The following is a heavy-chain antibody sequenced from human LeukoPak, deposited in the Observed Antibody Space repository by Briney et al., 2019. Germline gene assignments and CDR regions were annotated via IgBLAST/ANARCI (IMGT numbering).Heavy chain of an antibody. J-gene: IGHJ6*03. CDR1: GFTFSSYN. V-gene: IGHV3-21*01. CDR2: ITSGSSYI. Sequence: GGSLRLSCAASGFTFSSYNMNWVRQAPGQGLEWVSSITSGSSYIYYADSVKGRFTISRDNAKSSLYLQMNSLRAEDTAVYYCARDPTVVPAASYMDVWGNGTTVTISS. CDR3: ARDPTVVPAASYMDV. D-gene: IGHD2-2*01.